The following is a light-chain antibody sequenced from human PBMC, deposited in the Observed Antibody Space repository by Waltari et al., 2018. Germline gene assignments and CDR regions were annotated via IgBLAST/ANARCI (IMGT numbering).Light chain of an antibody. V-gene: IGLV2-8*01. CDR1: SSDVGGYHY. Sequence: QSALTQPPSASGSPGQSINISCSGTSSDVGGYHYVSWYQQHPGKAPKLIIYELAKRPSGVPDRFSGSKSDNTASLTVSGLQAEDEADYYCSSYAGSNNFVFGTGTKVTVL. J-gene: IGLJ1*01. CDR2: ELA. CDR3: SSYAGSNNFV.